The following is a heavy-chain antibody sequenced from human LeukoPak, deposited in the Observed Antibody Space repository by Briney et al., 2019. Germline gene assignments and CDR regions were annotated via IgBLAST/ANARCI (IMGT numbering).Heavy chain of an antibody. J-gene: IGHJ4*02. CDR2: IKSKTDGGTT. CDR1: GFTSSNAW. CDR3: TTVLLWFGELSFDY. D-gene: IGHD3-10*01. Sequence: GGSLRLSCAASGFTSSNAWMSWVRQAPGKGLEWVDRIKSKTDGGTTDYAAPVKGRFTISRDDSKNTLYLQMNSLKTEDTAVYYCTTVLLWFGELSFDYWGQGTLVTVSS. V-gene: IGHV3-15*01.